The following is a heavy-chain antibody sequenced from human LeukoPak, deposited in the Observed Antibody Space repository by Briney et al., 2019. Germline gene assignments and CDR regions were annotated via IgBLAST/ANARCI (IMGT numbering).Heavy chain of an antibody. CDR1: GFTFSSYA. CDR2: ISGSGGNT. J-gene: IGHJ4*02. Sequence: GGSLRLSCAASGFTFSSYAMSWVRQAPGKGLEWVSTISGSGGNTYYADSVKGRFTISRDNSKNTLYLQMNSLRAEDTAVYYCARDAAGTGGFDYWGQGTLVTVSS. D-gene: IGHD6-13*01. V-gene: IGHV3-23*01. CDR3: ARDAAGTGGFDY.